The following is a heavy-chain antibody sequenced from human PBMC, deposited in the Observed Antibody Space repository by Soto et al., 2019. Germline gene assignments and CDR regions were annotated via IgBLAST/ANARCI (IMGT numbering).Heavy chain of an antibody. CDR1: GGTFSSYA. CDR3: ARGGVGAYYSYGMAV. CDR2: IIPIFGTA. V-gene: IGHV1-69*12. J-gene: IGHJ6*02. Sequence: QVQLVQSGAEVKKPGSSVKVSCKASGGTFSSYAISWVRQAPGQGLEWMGGIIPIFGTANYAQKFQGRVTIXXDXSXTTAYMELSSLRSEDTAVYYCARGGVGAYYSYGMAVWGQGTTVTVSS. D-gene: IGHD1-26*01.